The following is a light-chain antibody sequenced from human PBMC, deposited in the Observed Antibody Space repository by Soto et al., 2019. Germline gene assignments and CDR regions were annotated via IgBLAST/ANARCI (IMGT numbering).Light chain of an antibody. Sequence: DIHITQSPSTLSASVGDRVTITCRASQSISSWLAWYQQKPGKAPKLLIYDASSLESGVPSRFSGSGSGTEFTLTISSLQPDDFATYYCQQYNSLTTRTFGQGTKVDIK. CDR2: DAS. CDR3: QQYNSLTTRT. J-gene: IGKJ1*01. CDR1: QSISSW. V-gene: IGKV1-5*01.